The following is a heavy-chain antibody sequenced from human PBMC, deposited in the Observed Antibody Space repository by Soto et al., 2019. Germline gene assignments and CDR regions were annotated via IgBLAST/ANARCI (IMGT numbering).Heavy chain of an antibody. CDR2: IIPIFGTA. CDR1: GGTFSSYA. V-gene: IGHV1-69*12. Sequence: QVQLVQSGAEVKKPGSSVKVSCKASGGTFSSYAISWVRQAPGQGLEWMGGIIPIFGTANYAQKFQGRVTITADESTSTAYMELSSLRSEDTAVYYCAGDLGYQPISGPGHYYGMDVWGQGTTVTVSS. D-gene: IGHD2-2*01. J-gene: IGHJ6*02. CDR3: AGDLGYQPISGPGHYYGMDV.